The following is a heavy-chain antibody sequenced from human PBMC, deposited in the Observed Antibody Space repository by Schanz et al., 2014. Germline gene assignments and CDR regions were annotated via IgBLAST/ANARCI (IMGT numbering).Heavy chain of an antibody. J-gene: IGHJ4*02. Sequence: EVQLLDSGGGLVQPGGSLRLSCAASGFTFSSYPMTWVRQAPGKGLEWVSLIYSGGDTNYAGSVKGRFTISRDGSKNTLYLQMNSLRAEDTAVYYCARKTDSSGTGDYWGQGTLVTVSS. V-gene: IGHV3-66*01. CDR2: IYSGGDT. CDR3: ARKTDSSGTGDY. D-gene: IGHD6-19*01. CDR1: GFTFSSYP.